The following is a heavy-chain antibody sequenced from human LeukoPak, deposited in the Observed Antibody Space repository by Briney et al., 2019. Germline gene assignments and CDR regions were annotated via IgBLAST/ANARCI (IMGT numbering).Heavy chain of an antibody. Sequence: GASVKVSCKASGYTFTGYYMHWVRQAPGQGLEWMGWINPNSGGTNYAQKFQGRVTMTRDTSISTAYMELSRLRSDDTAVYYCARDLGLYYYDSSGYYYGRGFDYWGQGTLVTVSS. V-gene: IGHV1-2*02. D-gene: IGHD3-22*01. CDR1: GYTFTGYY. CDR3: ARDLGLYYYDSSGYYYGRGFDY. CDR2: INPNSGGT. J-gene: IGHJ4*02.